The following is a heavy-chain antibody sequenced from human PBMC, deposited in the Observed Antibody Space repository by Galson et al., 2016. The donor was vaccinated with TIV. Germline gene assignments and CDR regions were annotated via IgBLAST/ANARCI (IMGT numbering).Heavy chain of an antibody. CDR3: ARVPGRAPDY. D-gene: IGHD1-14*01. J-gene: IGHJ4*03. Sequence: ETLSLTCTVFGDDLSSHYWTWFRQPPGKGLEWIGDITDIGTSKNNPSLESRVTILLDTSNNQFFLRLTSVTAADTAVYYCARVPGRAPDYWGQGTAVIVSS. CDR2: ITDIGTS. V-gene: IGHV4-59*11. CDR1: GDDLSSHY.